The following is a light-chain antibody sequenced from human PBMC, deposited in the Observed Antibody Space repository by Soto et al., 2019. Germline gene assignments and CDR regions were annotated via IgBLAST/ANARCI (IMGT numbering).Light chain of an antibody. V-gene: IGLV2-14*03. CDR1: SSDIGGYNY. Sequence: QSVLTQPASVSGSPGQSITISCTGTSSDIGGYNYVSWYQQHPGKAPKLIIYDVSNRPSTISDRFSGSKSGNSASLTISGLQAEDEADYFCGSYTSSTTLVVFGGGTKL. J-gene: IGLJ2*01. CDR2: DVS. CDR3: GSYTSSTTLVV.